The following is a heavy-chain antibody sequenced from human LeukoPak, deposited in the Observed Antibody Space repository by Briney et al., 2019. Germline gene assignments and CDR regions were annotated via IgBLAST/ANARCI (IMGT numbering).Heavy chain of an antibody. J-gene: IGHJ6*02. CDR3: ARDRTDYSNLYYGMDV. V-gene: IGHV1-69*04. CDR1: GGTFSSYA. Sequence: SVKVSCKASGGTFSSYAISWVRQAPGQGLEWMGRFIPIFGIANYAQKFQGRVTITADKSTSTAYMELSSLRSEDTAVYYCARDRTDYSNLYYGMDVWGQGTTVTVSS. CDR2: FIPIFGIA. D-gene: IGHD4-11*01.